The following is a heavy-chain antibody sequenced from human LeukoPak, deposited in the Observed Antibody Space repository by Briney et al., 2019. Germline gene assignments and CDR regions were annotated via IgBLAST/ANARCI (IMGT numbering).Heavy chain of an antibody. Sequence: ASVKVSCKASGYTFTSYGISWVRQAPGQGLEWMGWINPNSGGTNYAQKFQGRVTMTRDTSISTAYMELSRLRSDDTAVYYCARVRGQLWLRYFDYWGQGTLVTVSS. D-gene: IGHD5-18*01. CDR2: INPNSGGT. J-gene: IGHJ4*02. V-gene: IGHV1-2*02. CDR3: ARVRGQLWLRYFDY. CDR1: GYTFTSYG.